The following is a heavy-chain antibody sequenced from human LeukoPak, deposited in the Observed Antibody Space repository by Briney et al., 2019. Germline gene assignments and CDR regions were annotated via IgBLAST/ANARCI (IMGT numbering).Heavy chain of an antibody. V-gene: IGHV5-51*01. CDR2: IFPGDSDT. J-gene: IGHJ3*02. Sequence: GESLKISCKGSGYSFTSYWIGWVRQMPGKGLEWMGIIFPGDSDTRYSPSFQGQVTISADKSIDTAYLQWSSLKASDSAMYYCARPPYDILTGYYLDAFDIWGQGTMVTVSS. CDR1: GYSFTSYW. D-gene: IGHD3-9*01. CDR3: ARPPYDILTGYYLDAFDI.